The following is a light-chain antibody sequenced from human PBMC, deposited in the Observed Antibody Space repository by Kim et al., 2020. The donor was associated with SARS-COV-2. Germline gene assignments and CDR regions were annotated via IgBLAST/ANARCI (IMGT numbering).Light chain of an antibody. CDR3: SSYTSSSGLMV. Sequence: QWITISCTGTSRYIHDYNYVSWYQQHPGKAPKLMIYEVTKRPSGVSYRFSGSKSGNTASLTISGLQAEDEADYYCSSYTSSSGLMVFGGGTKLTVL. J-gene: IGLJ3*02. CDR1: SRYIHDYNY. V-gene: IGLV2-14*01. CDR2: EVT.